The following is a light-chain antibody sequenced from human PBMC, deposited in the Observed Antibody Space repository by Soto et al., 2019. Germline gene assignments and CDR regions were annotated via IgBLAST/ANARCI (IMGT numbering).Light chain of an antibody. Sequence: EIVVTPSPAPLSVSPGERSTLSCTASKSVSSKLAWYQQKPCQAPRLLVYGASTRATGIPARFSGSGSGTEFTLTISSLQYDDFAAHYCQQYNNWPPWTFGQGTKVDIK. CDR2: GAS. CDR3: QQYNNWPPWT. V-gene: IGKV3-15*01. CDR1: KSVSSK. J-gene: IGKJ1*01.